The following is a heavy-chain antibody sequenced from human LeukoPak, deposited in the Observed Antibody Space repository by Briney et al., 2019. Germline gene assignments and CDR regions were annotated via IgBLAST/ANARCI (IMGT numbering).Heavy chain of an antibody. CDR2: INPNSGGT. D-gene: IGHD3-3*01. Sequence: ASVKVSCKASGYTFTGYYMHWVRHAPGQGLEWMGWINPNSGGTNYAQKFQGRVTMTRDTSISTAYLELSRLRSDDTAVYYCARPFGVSGWYCDIWGRGTLVTVSS. CDR1: GYTFTGYY. V-gene: IGHV1-2*02. CDR3: ARPFGVSGWYCDI. J-gene: IGHJ2*01.